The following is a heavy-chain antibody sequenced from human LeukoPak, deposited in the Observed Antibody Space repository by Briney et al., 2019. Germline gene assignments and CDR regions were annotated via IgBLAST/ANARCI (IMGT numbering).Heavy chain of an antibody. CDR3: ARALSSSWYVG. D-gene: IGHD6-13*01. V-gene: IGHV4-59*01. CDR2: IYYSGST. Sequence: SETLSLTCNVSGASISSYYWSWIRQPPGKGLEWIGYIYYSGSTNYNPSLKSRVTISVDTSKNQFSLKLSSVTAADTAVYYCARALSSSWYVGWGQGTLVTVSS. CDR1: GASISSYY. J-gene: IGHJ4*02.